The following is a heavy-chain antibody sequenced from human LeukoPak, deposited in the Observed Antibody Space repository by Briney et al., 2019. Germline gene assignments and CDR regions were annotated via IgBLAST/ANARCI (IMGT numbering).Heavy chain of an antibody. V-gene: IGHV3-23*01. J-gene: IGHJ4*02. CDR1: GFTFSSYA. CDR2: ISGSGGST. CDR3: AFHYDILTGFDYFDY. D-gene: IGHD3-9*01. Sequence: PGGSLRLSCAASGFTFSSYAMSWVRQAPGKGLEWVSAISGSGGSTYYADSVKGRFTISRDNSKNTLYLQMNSLRAEDTAVYCCAFHYDILTGFDYFDYWGQGTLVTVSS.